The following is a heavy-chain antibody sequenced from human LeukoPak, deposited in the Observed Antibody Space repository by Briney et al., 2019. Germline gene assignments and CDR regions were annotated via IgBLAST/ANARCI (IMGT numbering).Heavy chain of an antibody. CDR3: ARHMCCGHHSRYYLHYYYGMDV. Sequence: GASVTVSCKSSGYTFTSYGISWVRQAPGQGLEWMGWISAYNGNTNYAQKLQGRVTMTTDTSTSTAYMELRNLRSDDTAVYYCARHMCCGHHSRYYLHYYYGMDVWGQGTTVTVSS. CDR2: ISAYNGNT. V-gene: IGHV1-18*01. J-gene: IGHJ6*02. CDR1: GYTFTSYG. D-gene: IGHD3-16*01.